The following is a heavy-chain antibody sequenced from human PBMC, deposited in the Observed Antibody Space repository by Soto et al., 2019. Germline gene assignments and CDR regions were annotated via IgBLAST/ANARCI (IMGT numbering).Heavy chain of an antibody. Sequence: QVHLVQSGAEVKKPGASVKVSCKGSGYDFTTYGITWVRQAPGQGLEWMAWISAHNGNTDYAQKLQGRVPLTRDTSTSTAYMELRSLRSDDTAVYYCARGRYGDYWGQGALVTVSS. V-gene: IGHV1-18*01. D-gene: IGHD1-1*01. CDR3: ARGRYGDY. CDR1: GYDFTTYG. J-gene: IGHJ4*02. CDR2: ISAHNGNT.